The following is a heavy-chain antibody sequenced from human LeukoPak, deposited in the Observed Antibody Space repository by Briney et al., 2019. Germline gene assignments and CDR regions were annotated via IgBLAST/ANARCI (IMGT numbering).Heavy chain of an antibody. CDR2: ISPNGVIT. D-gene: IGHD3-22*01. CDR3: AKGRDSSGYFDY. Sequence: GGSLRLSCAASGFTFSSHGMNWVRQAPGKGLEWVSGISPNGVITYYADSVKGRFTISRDNSKNTLYLQMNSLRAEDTAVYYCAKGRDSSGYFDYWGQGTLVTVSS. J-gene: IGHJ4*02. V-gene: IGHV3-23*01. CDR1: GFTFSSHG.